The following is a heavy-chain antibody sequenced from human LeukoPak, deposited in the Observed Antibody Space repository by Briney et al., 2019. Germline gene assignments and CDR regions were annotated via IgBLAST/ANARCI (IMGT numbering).Heavy chain of an antibody. V-gene: IGHV4-59*01. CDR3: ARVDCSGGSCYSNY. CDR1: GGSISSYY. Sequence: SETLSLTCTVSGGSISSYYWNWIRQPPGKGLEWIGYIYYSGSTNYNPSLKSRVTISVDTSKNQFSLKLSSVTAADTAVYYCARVDCSGGSCYSNYWGQGTLVTVSS. D-gene: IGHD2-15*01. CDR2: IYYSGST. J-gene: IGHJ4*02.